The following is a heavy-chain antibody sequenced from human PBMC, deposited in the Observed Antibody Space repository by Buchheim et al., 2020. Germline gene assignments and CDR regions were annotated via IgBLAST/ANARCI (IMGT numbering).Heavy chain of an antibody. CDR2: IDWNGGK. CDR3: ARMIWWSHDC. D-gene: IGHD2-21*01. J-gene: IGHJ4*02. CDR1: GFSLSTSGMR. Sequence: QGTLKESGPALVKPTQTLTLTCTFSGFSLSTSGMRVSWVRQPPGKALEWLARIDWNGGKFYSTSLKTRPTISKDTSKNQVVLTMTNMDPVDTATYYCARMIWWSHDCWGQGTL. V-gene: IGHV2-70*04.